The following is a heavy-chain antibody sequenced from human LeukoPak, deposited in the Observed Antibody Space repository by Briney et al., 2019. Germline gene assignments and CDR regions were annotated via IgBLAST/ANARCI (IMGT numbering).Heavy chain of an antibody. V-gene: IGHV3-7*03. CDR3: ARAVIYYDSSGYTMGAFDI. J-gene: IGHJ3*02. D-gene: IGHD3-22*01. CDR2: IKQDGSEK. Sequence: PGGSLRLSCAASGFTFSSYWMSWVRQAPGKGLEWVANIKQDGSEKYYVDSVKGRFTISRDNAKNSLYLQMNSLRAEDTAVYYCARAVIYYDSSGYTMGAFDIWGQGTMVTVSS. CDR1: GFTFSSYW.